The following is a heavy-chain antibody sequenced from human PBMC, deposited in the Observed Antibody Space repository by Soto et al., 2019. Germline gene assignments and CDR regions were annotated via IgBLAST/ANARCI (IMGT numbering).Heavy chain of an antibody. Sequence: ASVKVSCKASGATFTNSTVNWVRQARGQPPEWIGWILVGSGQTNSAQKFQGRVAITRDMSTYTAYLELNSLRSDDSAVYYCAAISSGYYRVFDYWGQGTPVTVSS. V-gene: IGHV1-58*01. CDR2: ILVGSGQT. J-gene: IGHJ4*02. CDR1: GATFTNST. D-gene: IGHD3-22*01. CDR3: AAISSGYYRVFDY.